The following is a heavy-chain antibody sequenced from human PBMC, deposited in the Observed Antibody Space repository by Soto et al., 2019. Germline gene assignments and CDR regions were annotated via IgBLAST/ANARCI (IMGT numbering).Heavy chain of an antibody. CDR2: ITWNSGSR. CDR3: AKDMWRLLHLEGCFDY. D-gene: IGHD5-12*01. J-gene: IGHJ4*02. CDR1: GFTFDDYA. Sequence: PGGSLRLSCAASGFTFDDYAMHWVRQVPGKGLEWVSGITWNSGSRGYADSVKGRFTISRDNAKNSLYLQMNSLRAEDTALYYCAKDMWRLLHLEGCFDYWGQGTLVTVSS. V-gene: IGHV3-9*01.